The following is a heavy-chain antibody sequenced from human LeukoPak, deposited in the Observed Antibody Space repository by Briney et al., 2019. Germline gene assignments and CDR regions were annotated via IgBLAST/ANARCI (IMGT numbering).Heavy chain of an antibody. CDR1: GFTFSSYA. V-gene: IGHV3-30-3*01. J-gene: IGHJ6*02. CDR2: ISYDGSNK. D-gene: IGHD2-2*01. Sequence: GGSLRLSCAASGFTFSSYAMHWVRQAPGKGLEWVAVISYDGSNKYYTDSVKGRFTISRDNSKNTLYLQMNSLRAEDTAVYYCARDLELYCSSTSCLGYGMDVWGQGTTVTVSS. CDR3: ARDLELYCSSTSCLGYGMDV.